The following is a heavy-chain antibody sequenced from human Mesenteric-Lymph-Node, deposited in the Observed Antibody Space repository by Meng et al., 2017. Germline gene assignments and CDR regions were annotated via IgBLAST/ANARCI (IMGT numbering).Heavy chain of an antibody. V-gene: IGHV4-4*02. CDR1: GGSISRGDW. D-gene: IGHD2-2*01. Sequence: QVQLQAPAQGLVTPSRTLSLTGAVSGGSISRGDWWSWVRQPPGKGLEWIGEIHHTGSTNYNPSFKSRVTILVDKSENQFSLKLSSVTAADTAVYFCARGELLWDYWGQGTLVTVSS. CDR2: IHHTGST. J-gene: IGHJ4*02. CDR3: ARGELLWDY.